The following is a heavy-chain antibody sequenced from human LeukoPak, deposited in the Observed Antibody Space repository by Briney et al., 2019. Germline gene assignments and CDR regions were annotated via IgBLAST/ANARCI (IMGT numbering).Heavy chain of an antibody. V-gene: IGHV3-23*01. CDR1: GFTFSSYA. Sequence: GGSLRLSCAASGFTFSSYAMSWVRRAPGKGLEWVSAISGSGGSTYYADSVKGRFTISRDNSKNTLYLQMKSLRAEDTAVYYCAKDRKYCSSTSCPFYFDYWGQGTLLTVSS. J-gene: IGHJ4*02. CDR3: AKDRKYCSSTSCPFYFDY. CDR2: ISGSGGST. D-gene: IGHD2-2*01.